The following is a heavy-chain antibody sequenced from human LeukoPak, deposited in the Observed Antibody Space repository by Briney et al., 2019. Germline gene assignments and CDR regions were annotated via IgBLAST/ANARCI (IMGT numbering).Heavy chain of an antibody. CDR3: ARGGSPRVARLRRAFDI. V-gene: IGHV4-39*07. CDR1: GGSISSSSYY. D-gene: IGHD5-12*01. Sequence: PSETLSLTCTVSGGSISSSSYYWGWIRQPPGKGLEWIGSIYYSGSTYYNPSLKSRVTISVDTSKNQFSLKLSSVTAADTAVYYCARGGSPRVARLRRAFDIWGQGTMVTVSS. CDR2: IYYSGST. J-gene: IGHJ3*02.